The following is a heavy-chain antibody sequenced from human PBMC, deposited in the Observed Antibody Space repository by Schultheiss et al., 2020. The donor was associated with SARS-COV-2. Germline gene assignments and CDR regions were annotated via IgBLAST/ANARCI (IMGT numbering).Heavy chain of an antibody. J-gene: IGHJ5*02. CDR1: GGSISSGGYY. CDR3: ASTIQSGDCSSSSCYGFGWFDP. Sequence: SQTLSLTCTVSGGSISSGGYYWSWIRQHPGKGLEWIGYIYYSGSINYNPSLKSRVTISVDTSKNQISLKMSSVTAADTAVYYCASTIQSGDCSSSSCYGFGWFDPWGQGTLVTVSS. V-gene: IGHV4-61*08. D-gene: IGHD2-2*03. CDR2: IYYSGSI.